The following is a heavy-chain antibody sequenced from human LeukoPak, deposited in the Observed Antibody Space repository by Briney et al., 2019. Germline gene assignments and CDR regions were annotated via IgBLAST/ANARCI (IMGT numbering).Heavy chain of an antibody. V-gene: IGHV6-1*01. CDR1: GDSVSSNIAA. Sequence: SQTLSLTCAISGDSVSSNIAAWNWIRQSPSRGLEWLGRTYYRSRWYIDYAASVKSRLTINPDTSKNQFSLRLNSVTPEDTGVYYCTRDQDGMGVWGQGTTVTVSS. J-gene: IGHJ6*02. CDR3: TRDQDGMGV. CDR2: TYYRSRWYI.